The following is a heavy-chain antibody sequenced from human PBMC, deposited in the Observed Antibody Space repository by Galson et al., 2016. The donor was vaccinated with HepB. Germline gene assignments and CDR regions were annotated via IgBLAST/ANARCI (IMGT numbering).Heavy chain of an antibody. J-gene: IGHJ4*01. CDR1: GFTFSSHG. CDR2: ISYDGNTK. V-gene: IGHV3-30*03. CDR3: ARFHGSVRTDY. Sequence: SLRLSCAASGFTFSSHGIHWVRQAPGKGLEWVAVISYDGNTKYFADSVKGRFIVSNDNSKNTLYLHMNILRAEDTAIYYCARFHGSVRTDYWGHGTLVTVSS. D-gene: IGHD3-10*01.